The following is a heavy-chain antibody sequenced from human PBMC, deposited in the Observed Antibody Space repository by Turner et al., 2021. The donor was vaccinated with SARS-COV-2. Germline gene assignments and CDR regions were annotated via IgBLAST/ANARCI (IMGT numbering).Heavy chain of an antibody. CDR3: ARGTINPPAGH. J-gene: IGHJ4*02. CDR1: GLTVSSNY. CDR2: IYSGGST. D-gene: IGHD5-12*01. V-gene: IGHV3-53*02. Sequence: EVQLVETGGGLIQPGGSLRLSCAASGLTVSSNYMSWVRQAPGKGLEWVSVIYSGGSTYYADSVKGRFTISRDNSKNTVFLQMNSLRADDTALYYCARGTINPPAGHWGQGTLVTVSS.